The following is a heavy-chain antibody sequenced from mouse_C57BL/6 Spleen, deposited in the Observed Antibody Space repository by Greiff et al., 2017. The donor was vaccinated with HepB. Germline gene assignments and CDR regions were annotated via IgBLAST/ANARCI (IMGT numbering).Heavy chain of an antibody. D-gene: IGHD1-1*01. V-gene: IGHV1-59*01. CDR2: IDPSDSYT. CDR3: ARSHGSSFDY. J-gene: IGHJ2*01. CDR1: GYTFTSYW. Sequence: QVQLQQPGAELVRPGTSVKLSCKASGYTFTSYWMHWVKQRPGQGLEWIGVIDPSDSYTNYNQKFKGKATLTVDTSSSTAYMQLSSLTSEDSAVYYCARSHGSSFDYWGQGTTLTVSS.